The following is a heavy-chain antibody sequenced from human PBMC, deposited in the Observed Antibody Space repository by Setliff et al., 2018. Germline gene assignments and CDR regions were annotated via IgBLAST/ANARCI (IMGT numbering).Heavy chain of an antibody. CDR3: ARDFGSHFFDY. CDR1: GFTFSNYG. CDR2: IYGSASGGST. V-gene: IGHV3-23*01. J-gene: IGHJ4*02. Sequence: GGSLRLSCVASGFTFSNYGMHWVRQAPGKGLEWVSLIYGSASGGSTYYADSVKGRFTISRDNSKNSLYLQLNSLRAEDTAVYYCARDFGSHFFDYWGQGTLVTVSS. D-gene: IGHD3-16*01.